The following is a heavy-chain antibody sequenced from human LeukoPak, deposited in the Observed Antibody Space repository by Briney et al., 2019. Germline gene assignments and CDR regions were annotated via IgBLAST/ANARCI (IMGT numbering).Heavy chain of an antibody. D-gene: IGHD6-19*01. V-gene: IGHV3-21*01. Sequence: GGSLRLSCAASGFTFSSYSMNWVRRAPGKGLEWVSSISSSSSYIYYADSVKGRFTNSRDNAKNSLYLQMNSLRAEDTAVYYCARDLGGESSAMAGAFDIWGQGTMVTVSS. CDR2: ISSSSSYI. CDR1: GFTFSSYS. J-gene: IGHJ3*02. CDR3: ARDLGGESSAMAGAFDI.